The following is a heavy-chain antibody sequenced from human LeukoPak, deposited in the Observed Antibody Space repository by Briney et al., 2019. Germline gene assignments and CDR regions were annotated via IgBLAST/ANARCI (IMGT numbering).Heavy chain of an antibody. D-gene: IGHD3-22*01. Sequence: PGGSLRLSCAASGFTFSSYAMSWVRQAPGKGLEWVSSISGSGGSTYYGDSVKGRFTISRDNSKNTLFLQINSLRVEDTAVYYCARGNYYGSSGYYYVHYWGQGTLVTVSS. CDR2: ISGSGGST. CDR1: GFTFSSYA. CDR3: ARGNYYGSSGYYYVHY. J-gene: IGHJ4*02. V-gene: IGHV3-23*01.